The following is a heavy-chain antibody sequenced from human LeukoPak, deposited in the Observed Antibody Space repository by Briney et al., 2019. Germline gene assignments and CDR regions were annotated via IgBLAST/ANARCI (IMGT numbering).Heavy chain of an antibody. V-gene: IGHV3-7*01. Sequence: PGGSLRLSCAASGFSLSNQWVTWVRQAPGKGPEWVAHINVDGSEKDFLDSVRGRFTISRDNSKNSVYLQMNTLRVEDTAVYHCARGHYGLDVWGQGTTVTVSS. CDR1: GFSLSNQW. CDR3: ARGHYGLDV. CDR2: INVDGSEK. J-gene: IGHJ6*02.